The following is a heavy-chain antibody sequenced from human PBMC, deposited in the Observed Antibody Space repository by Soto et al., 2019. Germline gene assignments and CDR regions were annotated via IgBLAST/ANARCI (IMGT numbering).Heavy chain of an antibody. Sequence: SVKVSCKASGGTFINYGISWVRQAPGQGLEWMGGIIPLFATTDYAQKLQGRVTITADESTSTAYMDVRSLRSEDTAVYYCARTRRETHLRDAFDIWGQGTMVTVSS. J-gene: IGHJ3*02. CDR2: IIPLFATT. CDR3: ARTRRETHLRDAFDI. CDR1: GGTFINYG. V-gene: IGHV1-69*13.